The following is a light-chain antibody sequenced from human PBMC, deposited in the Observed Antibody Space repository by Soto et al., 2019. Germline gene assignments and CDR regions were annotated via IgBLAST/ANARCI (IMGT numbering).Light chain of an antibody. V-gene: IGKV1-27*01. CDR1: QDIRNF. Sequence: DIQMTQSPPSLSASVGDRVTITCRASQDIRNFVAWYQQKPGKAPTLLIYAASTLQSGVPSRFSGSGSGTDFTLTINSLQPEDVATYSCQKYSSVPVFGPGTKVEIK. J-gene: IGKJ3*01. CDR3: QKYSSVPV. CDR2: AAS.